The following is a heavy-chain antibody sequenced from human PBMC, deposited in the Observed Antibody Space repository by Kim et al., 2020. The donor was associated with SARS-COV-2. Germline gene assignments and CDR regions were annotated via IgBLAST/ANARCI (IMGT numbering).Heavy chain of an antibody. V-gene: IGHV7-4-1*02. CDR2: INTNTGKP. J-gene: IGHJ3*01. CDR1: GNTFSRYA. D-gene: IGHD2-2*01. CDR3: ASSMVYEVSSAFDL. Sequence: ASVKVSCKASGNTFSRYAMNWVRQAPGQGLEWMGWINTNTGKPAYAQGFPGRFVFSLDTSVSTTYLQISSLTSEDTAVYYCASSMVYEVSSAFDLWGQGTMVTVSS.